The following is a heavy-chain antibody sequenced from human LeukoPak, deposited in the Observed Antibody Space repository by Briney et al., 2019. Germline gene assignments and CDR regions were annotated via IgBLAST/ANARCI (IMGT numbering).Heavy chain of an antibody. CDR2: INPNSGDT. D-gene: IGHD4-11*01. CDR3: ARAMGTVPRRDF. V-gene: IGHV1-2*02. CDR1: GYTFTGYY. J-gene: IGHJ4*02. Sequence: ASVKVSCKASGYTFTGYYMFWVRQAPGQGLEWMGWINPNSGDTNYVQKFQGRVTMTRDTSISTVSMELSSLRSDATAVYYCARAMGTVPRRDFWGQRTLVTVSS.